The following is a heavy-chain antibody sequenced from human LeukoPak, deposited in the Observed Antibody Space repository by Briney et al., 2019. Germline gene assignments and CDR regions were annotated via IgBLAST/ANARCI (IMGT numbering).Heavy chain of an antibody. D-gene: IGHD5-12*01. Sequence: GGSLRLSCAASGFAFSSYGMHWVRQAPGKGLEWVAVISYDGSNKYYADSVKGRFTISRDNSKNTLYLQMNSLRAEDTAVYYCASRSKKSGYDPHLDYWGQGTLVTVSS. V-gene: IGHV3-30*03. CDR1: GFAFSSYG. J-gene: IGHJ4*02. CDR3: ASRSKKSGYDPHLDY. CDR2: ISYDGSNK.